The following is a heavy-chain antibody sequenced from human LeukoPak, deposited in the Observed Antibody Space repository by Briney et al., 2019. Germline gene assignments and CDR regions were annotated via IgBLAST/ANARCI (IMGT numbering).Heavy chain of an antibody. J-gene: IGHJ4*02. D-gene: IGHD3-9*01. CDR1: GFTFSSYS. V-gene: IGHV3-21*01. CDR3: ARDNDILTGYYPFDY. CDR2: ISSSSSYI. Sequence: PGGSLRLSCAASGFTFSSYSMNWVRQAPGKGLEWVSSISSSSSYIYYADSVKGRFTISRDNAKNSLYLQMNSLRAEDTAVYYCARDNDILTGYYPFDYWGQGTLVTVSS.